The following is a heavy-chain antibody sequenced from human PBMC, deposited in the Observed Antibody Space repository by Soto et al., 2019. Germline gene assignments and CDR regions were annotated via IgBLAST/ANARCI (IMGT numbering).Heavy chain of an antibody. Sequence: ASVKVSCKASGYTFTSYDINWVRQATGQGLEWMGWMNPNSGNTGYAQKFQGRVTMTRNTSISTAYMELSSLRSEDTAVYYCARAGIAAAGTGPSYYYYGMDVRAQRTTVTVSS. J-gene: IGHJ6*02. CDR1: GYTFTSYD. CDR3: ARAGIAAAGTGPSYYYYGMDV. V-gene: IGHV1-8*01. CDR2: MNPNSGNT. D-gene: IGHD6-13*01.